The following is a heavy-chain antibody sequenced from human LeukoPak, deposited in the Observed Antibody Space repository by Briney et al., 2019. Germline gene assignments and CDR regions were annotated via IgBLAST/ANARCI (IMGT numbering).Heavy chain of an antibody. CDR2: ISWNRGSI. CDR3: AKDLDCSGGSCYSVPPRYYYYGMDV. V-gene: IGHV3-9*01. CDR1: GFTFDDYA. J-gene: IGHJ6*02. D-gene: IGHD2-15*01. Sequence: GGSLRLSCAASGFTFDDYAMHWVRQAPGKGLEWVSGISWNRGSIGYADSVKGRFTISRDNAKNSLYLQMNSLRAEDTALYYCAKDLDCSGGSCYSVPPRYYYYGMDVWGQGTTVTVSS.